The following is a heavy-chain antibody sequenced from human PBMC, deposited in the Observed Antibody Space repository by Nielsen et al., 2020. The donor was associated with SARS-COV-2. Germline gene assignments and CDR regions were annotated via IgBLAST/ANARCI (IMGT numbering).Heavy chain of an antibody. Sequence: GESLKISCAASGFTFSSYGMHWVRQAPGKGLEWVAVIWYDGSNKYYADSVKGRFTISRDNAKNSLYLQMNSLRAEDTAVYYCARDRSSVGLPGVYFDYWGQGTLVTVSS. CDR3: ARDRSSVGLPGVYFDY. J-gene: IGHJ4*02. CDR2: IWYDGSNK. D-gene: IGHD1-7*01. CDR1: GFTFSSYG. V-gene: IGHV3-33*01.